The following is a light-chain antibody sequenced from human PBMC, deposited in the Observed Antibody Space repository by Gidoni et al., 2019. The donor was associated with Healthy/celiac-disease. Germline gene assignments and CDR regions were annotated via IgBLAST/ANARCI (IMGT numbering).Light chain of an antibody. V-gene: IGLV3-19*01. CDR3: NSRDSSGNHPV. CDR1: SLRSYY. Sequence: SSELTQDPAVSVALGPTVRITCQGDSLRSYYESWYQQKPGQAPVLVIYGKNNRPSGIPDRFSGSSSGNTASLTITGAQAEDEADYYCNSRDSSGNHPVFGGGTKLTVL. CDR2: GKN. J-gene: IGLJ2*01.